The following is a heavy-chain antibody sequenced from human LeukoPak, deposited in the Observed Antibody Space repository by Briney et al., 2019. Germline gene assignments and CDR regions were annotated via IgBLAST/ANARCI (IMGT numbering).Heavy chain of an antibody. CDR2: ISAYNGNT. CDR1: GYTFTSYG. D-gene: IGHD2-2*02. Sequence: ASVKVSYKASGYTFTSYGISWVRQAPGQGLEWMGWISAYNGNTNYAQKLQGRVTMTTDTSTSTAYMELRSLRSDDTAVYYCARGACSSTSCYNFDYWGQGTLVTVSS. CDR3: ARGACSSTSCYNFDY. V-gene: IGHV1-18*01. J-gene: IGHJ4*02.